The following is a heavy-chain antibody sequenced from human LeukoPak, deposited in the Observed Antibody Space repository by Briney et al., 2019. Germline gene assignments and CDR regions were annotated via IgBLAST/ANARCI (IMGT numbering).Heavy chain of an antibody. CDR1: GGSFSGYY. J-gene: IGHJ3*02. Sequence: SETLSLTCAVYGGSFSGYYWSWIRQPPGKGLEWIGEINHSGSTNYNPSLKSRVTISVDTSKNQFSLKLSSVTAADTAVYYCARKQQLTAFDIWGQGTMVTVSS. CDR3: ARKQQLTAFDI. D-gene: IGHD6-13*01. V-gene: IGHV4-34*01. CDR2: INHSGST.